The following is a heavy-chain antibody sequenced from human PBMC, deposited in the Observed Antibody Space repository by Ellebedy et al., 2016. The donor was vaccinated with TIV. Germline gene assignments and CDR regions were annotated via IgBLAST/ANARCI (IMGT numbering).Heavy chain of an antibody. V-gene: IGHV3-11*05. CDR3: AKDKTPVYSSSWYEEGGHYFDY. D-gene: IGHD6-13*01. CDR1: GFTFSDYY. CDR2: ISSSSSYT. J-gene: IGHJ4*02. Sequence: GGSLRLXXAASGFTFSDYYMSWIRQAPGKGLEWVSYISSSSSYTNYADSVKGRFTISRDNAKNSLYLQMNSLRAEDTAVYYCAKDKTPVYSSSWYEEGGHYFDYWGQGTLVTVSS.